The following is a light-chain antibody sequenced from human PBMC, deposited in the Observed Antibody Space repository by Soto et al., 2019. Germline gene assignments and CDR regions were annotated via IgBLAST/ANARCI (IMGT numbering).Light chain of an antibody. CDR1: QSISSY. J-gene: IGKJ4*01. V-gene: IGKV1-39*01. CDR3: QQSYSTPPE. Sequence: DIQMTQSPSSVGDRVTITCRASQSISSYLNWYQQKPGKAPKLLIYAASSLQSGVPSRFSGSGSGADFTLTISSLQPEDFATDYCQQSYSTPPEFGGGTKVEIK. CDR2: AAS.